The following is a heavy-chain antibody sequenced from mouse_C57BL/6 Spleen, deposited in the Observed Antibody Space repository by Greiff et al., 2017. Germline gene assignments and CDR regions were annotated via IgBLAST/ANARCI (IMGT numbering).Heavy chain of an antibody. CDR3: ARRILDGYYFDY. J-gene: IGHJ2*01. CDR1: GYTFTDYN. CDR2: INPNNGGT. Sequence: VQLKQSGPELVKPGASVKIPCKASGYTFTDYNMDWVKQSHGKSLEWIGDINPNNGGTIYNQKFKGKATLTVDKSSSTAYMELRSLTSEDTAVYYCARRILDGYYFDYWGQGTTLTVSS. V-gene: IGHV1-18*01. D-gene: IGHD2-3*01.